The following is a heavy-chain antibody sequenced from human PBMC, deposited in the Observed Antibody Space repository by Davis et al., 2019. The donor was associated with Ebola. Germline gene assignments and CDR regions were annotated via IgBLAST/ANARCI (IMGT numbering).Heavy chain of an antibody. V-gene: IGHV3-23*01. CDR1: GFRFSSYV. CDR3: VSLLH. Sequence: GGSLRLSCVASGFRFSSYVMGWVRQAPGKGLEWVSRIGGSGDTADYGDSVRGRFTISRDNAKNSLHLQMNSLRVEDTAMYYCVSLLHWGQGARVTVSS. J-gene: IGHJ4*02. CDR2: IGGSGDTA.